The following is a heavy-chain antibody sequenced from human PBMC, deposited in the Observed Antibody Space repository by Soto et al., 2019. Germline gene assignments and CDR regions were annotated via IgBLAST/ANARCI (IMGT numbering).Heavy chain of an antibody. Sequence: GGSLRLSCAASGFTFSSYWMSWVRQAPGKGLEWVANIKHDGSKKYYVDSVKGRFTISRDNSKNTLYLQMNSLRAEDTAVYYCAKDLIYGYNSGRPFDYWGQGTLVTVSS. CDR1: GFTFSSYW. D-gene: IGHD6-19*01. J-gene: IGHJ4*02. CDR2: IKHDGSKK. V-gene: IGHV3-7*01. CDR3: AKDLIYGYNSGRPFDY.